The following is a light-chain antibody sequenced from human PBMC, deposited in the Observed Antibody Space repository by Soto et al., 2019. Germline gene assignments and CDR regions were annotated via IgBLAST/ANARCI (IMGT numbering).Light chain of an antibody. CDR3: QQSYTNLYP. J-gene: IGKJ2*01. Sequence: DIQMTQSPSSLSASVGDRVTITCRASQSISNFLNWYQQKPGKAPELLIYAASSLNSGVPSRFSGRGSGTNFTLTISSLQPEDFATSSCQQSYTNLYPFGQGTKLEIK. V-gene: IGKV1-39*01. CDR2: AAS. CDR1: QSISNF.